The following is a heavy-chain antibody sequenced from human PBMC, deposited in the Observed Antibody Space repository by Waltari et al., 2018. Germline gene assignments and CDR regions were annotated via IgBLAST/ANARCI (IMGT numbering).Heavy chain of an antibody. CDR1: GGSISSYY. Sequence: QVQLQESGPGLVKPSETPSLTCTVSGGSISSYYWSWIRQPPGEGLEWIGDNYYRGSNHHHPPPQSRVTISVDTSKNQFSLKLSSVTAADTAVYYCARDGGPFGVAFDYWGQGTLVTVSS. J-gene: IGHJ4*02. CDR3: ARDGGPFGVAFDY. D-gene: IGHD3-3*01. V-gene: IGHV4-59*01. CDR2: NYYRGSN.